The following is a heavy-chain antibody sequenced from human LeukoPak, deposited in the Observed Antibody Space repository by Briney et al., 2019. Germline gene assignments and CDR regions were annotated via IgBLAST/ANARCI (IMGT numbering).Heavy chain of an antibody. D-gene: IGHD6-19*01. CDR3: ASGFGSSGRSGTSLDY. CDR1: GGSLSGNY. V-gene: IGHV4-34*01. CDR2: INHSGST. Sequence: SETLSLTCVVHGGSLSGNYWSWIRQPPRKGMDWIGEINHSGSTNYTPSLKSRVTISVDTSKNQFSLKLTSVTAADTAVYYCASGFGSSGRSGTSLDYWGQGTLVTVSS. J-gene: IGHJ4*02.